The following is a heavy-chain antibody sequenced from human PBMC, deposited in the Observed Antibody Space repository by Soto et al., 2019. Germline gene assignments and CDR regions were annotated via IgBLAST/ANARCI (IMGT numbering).Heavy chain of an antibody. CDR2: IWRDGSNT. V-gene: IGHV3-33*01. CDR1: GFTFSAYG. Sequence: QLQLVESGGGVVQPGTSLRLSCAVSGFTFSAYGMHWVRQAPGTGLEWVALIWRDGSNTYYSDSVKGRFTISRDNSKNTLYLQMNRLRADDTAVYYCARDLSKGGYFDYWGQGTLVTVSS. CDR3: ARDLSKGGYFDY. J-gene: IGHJ4*02.